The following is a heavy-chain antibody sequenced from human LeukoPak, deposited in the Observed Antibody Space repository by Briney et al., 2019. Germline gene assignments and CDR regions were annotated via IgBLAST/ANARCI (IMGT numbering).Heavy chain of an antibody. J-gene: IGHJ4*02. CDR2: ISSNGGST. V-gene: IGHV3-64*01. CDR3: ARPDYYGSGRGSDY. Sequence: GGSLRLSCAASGFTFSSYAMHWVRQAPGKGLGYVSAISSNGGSTYYANSVKGRFTISRDNSKNTLYLQMGSLRAEDMAVYYCARPDYYGSGRGSDYWGQGTLVTVSS. CDR1: GFTFSSYA. D-gene: IGHD3-10*01.